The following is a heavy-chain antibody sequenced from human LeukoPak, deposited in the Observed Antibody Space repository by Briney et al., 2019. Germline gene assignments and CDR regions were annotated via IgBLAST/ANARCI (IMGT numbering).Heavy chain of an antibody. V-gene: IGHV4-30-4*01. J-gene: IGHJ4*02. D-gene: IGHD4-17*01. CDR1: GGSISSGDYY. CDR2: IYYSGST. Sequence: SETLSLTCTVSGGSISSGDYYWSWIRQPPGKGLEWIGYIYYSGSTFYNPSLKSRITISIDTSKNQFSLKLSSVTAADTAVYYCAREPTTNDYWGQRTLVTVSS. CDR3: AREPTTNDY.